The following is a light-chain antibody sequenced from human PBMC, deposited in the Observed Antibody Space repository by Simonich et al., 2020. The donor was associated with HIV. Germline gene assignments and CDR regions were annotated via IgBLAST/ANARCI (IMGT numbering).Light chain of an antibody. Sequence: SHELTQPSSVSVSPGQTARITCSGDVLAKKYARWFQQKPGQAPVLVIYKDSERPSGIPERFSGFSSGTTVTLTISGAQVEDEADYYCYSAKVFGGGTKLTVL. CDR2: KDS. J-gene: IGLJ2*01. CDR1: VLAKKY. V-gene: IGLV3-27*01. CDR3: YSAKV.